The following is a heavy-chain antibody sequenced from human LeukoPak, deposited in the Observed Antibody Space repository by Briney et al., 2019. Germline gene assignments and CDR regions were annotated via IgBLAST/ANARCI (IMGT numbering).Heavy chain of an antibody. Sequence: SQTLSLTCTVSGGSISSGDYYWSWIRQPPGKGLEWIGYIYYSGSTYYSPSLKSRVTISVDTSKNQSSLKLSSVTAADTAVYYCARDRLYYDFWSGYYEVDAFDIWGQGTMVTVSS. CDR3: ARDRLYYDFWSGYYEVDAFDI. J-gene: IGHJ3*02. CDR2: IYYSGST. CDR1: GGSISSGDYY. D-gene: IGHD3-3*01. V-gene: IGHV4-30-4*01.